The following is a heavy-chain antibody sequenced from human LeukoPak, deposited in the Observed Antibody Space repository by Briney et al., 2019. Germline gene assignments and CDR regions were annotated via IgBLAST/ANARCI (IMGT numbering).Heavy chain of an antibody. Sequence: PSETLSLTCAVYGGSFSGYYWSWIRQPPGKGLEWIGEINHSGSTNYNPSLKSRVTISVDTSKNRFSLKLSSVTAADTAVYYCAREGYDFWSEPYYFDYWGQGTLVTVSS. CDR1: GGSFSGYY. D-gene: IGHD3-3*01. V-gene: IGHV4-34*01. J-gene: IGHJ4*02. CDR2: INHSGST. CDR3: AREGYDFWSEPYYFDY.